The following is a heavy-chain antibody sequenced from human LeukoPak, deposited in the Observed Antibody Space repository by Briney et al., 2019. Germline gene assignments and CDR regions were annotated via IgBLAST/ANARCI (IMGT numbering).Heavy chain of an antibody. J-gene: IGHJ6*02. V-gene: IGHV3-53*04. CDR2: IYSGGST. CDR3: ARDNPTSTGTHRDYYYYGMDV. CDR1: GFTVSSNH. D-gene: IGHD1-1*01. Sequence: GGSLRLSCAASGFTVSSNHMSWVRQAPGKGLEWVSVIYSGGSTYYADSVKGRFTISRHNSKNTLYLQMNSLRAEDTAVYYCARDNPTSTGTHRDYYYYGMDVWGQGTTVTVSS.